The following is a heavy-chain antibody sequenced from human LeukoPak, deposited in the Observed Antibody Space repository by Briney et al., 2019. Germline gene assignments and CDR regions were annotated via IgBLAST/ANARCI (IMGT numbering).Heavy chain of an antibody. CDR3: ARGAYSNYYFGMDV. CDR1: GFTFSTYT. Sequence: AGSLRLSCAASGFTFSTYTMNWVRQAPGKGLEWLSSISSSNSYIYYADSLRGRFTISRDNAKKSLFLQMNSLRAEDTAVYYCARGAYSNYYFGMDVWGQGTTVTVSS. V-gene: IGHV3-21*01. CDR2: ISSSNSYI. D-gene: IGHD2-15*01. J-gene: IGHJ6*02.